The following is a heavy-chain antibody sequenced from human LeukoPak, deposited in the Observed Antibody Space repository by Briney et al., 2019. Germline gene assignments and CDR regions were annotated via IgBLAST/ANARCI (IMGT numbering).Heavy chain of an antibody. D-gene: IGHD5-12*01. CDR2: IIPILGIA. CDR3: ATGDSGYVASFDY. V-gene: IGHV1-69*04. Sequence: ASVKVSCKASGGTFSSYAISWVRQAPGQGLEWMGRIIPILGIANYAQKFQGRVTITADKSTSTAYMELSSLRSEDTAVYYCATGDSGYVASFDYWGQGTLVTVSS. CDR1: GGTFSSYA. J-gene: IGHJ4*02.